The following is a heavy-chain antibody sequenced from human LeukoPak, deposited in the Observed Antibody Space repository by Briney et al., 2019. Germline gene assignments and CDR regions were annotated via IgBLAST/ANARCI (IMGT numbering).Heavy chain of an antibody. V-gene: IGHV3-23*01. CDR1: GFTFSSYA. CDR3: AKGRERGWYPKYYFDY. D-gene: IGHD6-19*01. CDR2: ISGGGSST. J-gene: IGHJ4*02. Sequence: GGSLRLSCAASGFTFSSYALTWVRQPPGKGLEWVSTISGGGSSTYYADSVKGRFTISRDNSKNTLYLQMNSLRAEDTAVHYCAKGRERGWYPKYYFDYWGQGTLVTVSS.